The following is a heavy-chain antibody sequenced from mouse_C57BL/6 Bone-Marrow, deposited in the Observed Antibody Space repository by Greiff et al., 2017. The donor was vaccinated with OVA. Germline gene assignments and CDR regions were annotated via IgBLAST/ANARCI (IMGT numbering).Heavy chain of an antibody. CDR3: ARSGDGYYVYYAMDY. Sequence: QVQLQQSGAELVRPGSSVKLSCKASGYTFTSYWMDWVKQRPGQGLEWIGNIYPSDSETHYNQKFKGKATLTVDKSSSTAYMQLSSLTSEDSAVYYCARSGDGYYVYYAMDYWGQGTSVTVSS. CDR1: GYTFTSYW. D-gene: IGHD2-3*01. V-gene: IGHV1-61*01. CDR2: IYPSDSET. J-gene: IGHJ4*01.